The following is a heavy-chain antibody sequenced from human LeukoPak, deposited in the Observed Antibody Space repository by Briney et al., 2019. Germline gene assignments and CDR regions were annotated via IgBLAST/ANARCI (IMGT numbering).Heavy chain of an antibody. CDR1: GGSISSYY. V-gene: IGHV4-59*01. Sequence: SEALSLTCTVSGGSISSYYWSWIRQPPGKGLEWIGYIYYSGSTNYNPSLKSRVTISVDTSKNQFSLKLSSVTAADTAVYYCASMIVLHYMDVWGKGTTVTVSS. J-gene: IGHJ6*03. D-gene: IGHD3-22*01. CDR2: IYYSGST. CDR3: ASMIVLHYMDV.